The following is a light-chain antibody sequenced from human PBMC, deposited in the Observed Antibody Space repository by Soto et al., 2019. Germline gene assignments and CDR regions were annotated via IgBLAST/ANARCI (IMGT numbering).Light chain of an antibody. J-gene: IGKJ2*01. CDR2: GSS. V-gene: IGKV3-20*01. Sequence: EVGLTQSPGTLSLSPGERATRACRASQSVTNNYFAWYQQKPGQAPRLLIFGSSDRATGIPDRFSGSGSGTDFTLTISSLEPEDFAVYYCQQYGSSPPYTFGQGTKLEIK. CDR1: QSVTNNY. CDR3: QQYGSSPPYT.